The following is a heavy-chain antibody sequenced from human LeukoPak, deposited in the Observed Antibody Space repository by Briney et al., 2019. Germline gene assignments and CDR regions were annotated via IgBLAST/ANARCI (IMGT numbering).Heavy chain of an antibody. J-gene: IGHJ4*02. CDR2: ISYDGSNK. CDR3: ARGYCSSISCYVDY. Sequence: GGSLRLSCAASGFTFSNYAIHWVRQAPGKGLEWVAVISYDGSNKYYADSVKGRFTISRDISKNTLYLQMNSLRAEDTAVYYCARGYCSSISCYVDYWGQGTLVTVSS. V-gene: IGHV3-30*04. CDR1: GFTFSNYA. D-gene: IGHD2-2*01.